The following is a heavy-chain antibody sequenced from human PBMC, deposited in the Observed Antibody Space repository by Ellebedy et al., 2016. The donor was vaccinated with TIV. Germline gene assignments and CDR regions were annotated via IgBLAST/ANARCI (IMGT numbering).Heavy chain of an antibody. CDR3: ARAPPTSGTLFY. CDR2: INHSGNS. CDR1: GGSFSGYY. J-gene: IGHJ4*02. V-gene: IGHV4-34*01. Sequence: SETLSLXCAVYGGSFSGYYWTWIRQPPRKGLEWIGEINHSGNSNYNPSLKSRVTISVDTSKNQFSLKLSSLTDVDTAFYYCARAPPTSGTLFYWGQGTLVTVSS. D-gene: IGHD3-10*01.